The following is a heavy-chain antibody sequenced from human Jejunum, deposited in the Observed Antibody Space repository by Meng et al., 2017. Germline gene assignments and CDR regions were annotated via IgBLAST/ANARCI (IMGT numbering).Heavy chain of an antibody. J-gene: IGHJ4*02. Sequence: QVQLPESGTGLVEPSGTLSLTCAVSGASISSGYWWSWGRQPPGKGLEWIGEIHHGGDTNYNPSLKSRVTISVDKSNNQYSLRLTSVTAADTAMYYCARNGAYSADHWGQGTLVTVSS. CDR1: GASISSGYW. CDR2: IHHGGDT. V-gene: IGHV4-4*02. CDR3: ARNGAYSADH. D-gene: IGHD2-15*01.